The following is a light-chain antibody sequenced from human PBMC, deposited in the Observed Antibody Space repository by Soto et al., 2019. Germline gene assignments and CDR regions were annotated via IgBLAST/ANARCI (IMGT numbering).Light chain of an antibody. CDR2: WAS. V-gene: IGKV4-1*01. CDR1: QNLLFSSNNKNS. Sequence: DVVMTQSPDSLAVSLGERAAINCKSSQNLLFSSNNKNSLAWYQQKPGQPPKLLIYWASTRESGAPDRFSGSGSGRDFILTISSLQAEDVAVYYCQQYHTTPNTFGQGTKVEIK. J-gene: IGKJ2*01. CDR3: QQYHTTPNT.